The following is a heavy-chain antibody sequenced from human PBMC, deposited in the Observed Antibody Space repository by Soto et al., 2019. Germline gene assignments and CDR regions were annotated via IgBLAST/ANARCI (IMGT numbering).Heavy chain of an antibody. CDR2: IIPIFGTA. V-gene: IGHV1-69*01. J-gene: IGHJ5*01. Sequence: QVQLVQSGAEVKKPGSSVKVSCQASVGTFSSYAISWVRQSPGQGLEWMGGIIPIFGTANYAQKFQGRVTITADESTSTAYMELSSLRSEDTAVYYCARDFYDSSGYSWFDPWGQGTLVTVSS. D-gene: IGHD3-22*01. CDR3: ARDFYDSSGYSWFDP. CDR1: VGTFSSYA.